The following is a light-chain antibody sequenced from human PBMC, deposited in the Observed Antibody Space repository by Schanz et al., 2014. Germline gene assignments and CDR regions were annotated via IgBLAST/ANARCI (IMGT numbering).Light chain of an antibody. J-gene: IGLJ2*01. CDR1: NSDVGGYNY. Sequence: QSALTQPPSASGSPGQSVTISCTGTNSDVGGYNYVSWYQQHPGKAPKLMIYEVNKRPSGVPDRFSGSKSGNTASLTISGLQTEDEADYYCSSYTSSSTLIFGGGTKLTVL. V-gene: IGLV2-8*01. CDR2: EVN. CDR3: SSYTSSSTLI.